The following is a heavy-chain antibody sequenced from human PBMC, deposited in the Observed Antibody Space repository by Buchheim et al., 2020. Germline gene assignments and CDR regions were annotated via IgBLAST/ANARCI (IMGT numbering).Heavy chain of an antibody. CDR3: ARAGYDSSGYPFYYYGMDV. CDR1: GFTFSSYS. Sequence: EVQLVESGGGLVQPGGSLRLSCAASGFTFSSYSMNWVRQAPGKGLEWVSYISSSSSTIYYADSVKGRFTISRDNAKNSLYLQMNSLRAEDTAVYYCARAGYDSSGYPFYYYGMDVWGQGTT. J-gene: IGHJ6*02. D-gene: IGHD3-22*01. CDR2: ISSSSSTI. V-gene: IGHV3-48*01.